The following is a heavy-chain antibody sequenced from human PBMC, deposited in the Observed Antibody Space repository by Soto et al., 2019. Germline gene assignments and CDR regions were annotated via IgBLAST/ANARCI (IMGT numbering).Heavy chain of an antibody. CDR1: GFPFSTYG. CDR2: IWFDGSIQ. J-gene: IGHJ4*02. D-gene: IGHD1-26*01. V-gene: IGHV3-33*01. CDR3: ARASGPFDY. Sequence: VQLVESGGGVVQPGRSLRLSCAASGFPFSTYGMHWVRQAPGKGLEWVAVIWFDGSIQYYGDSVKGRFTISRDNSKNTLYLQMNSLRAEDTAVYYCARASGPFDYWGQGTLVTVSS.